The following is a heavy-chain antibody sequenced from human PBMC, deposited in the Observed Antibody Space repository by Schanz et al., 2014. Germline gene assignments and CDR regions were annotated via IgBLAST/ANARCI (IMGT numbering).Heavy chain of an antibody. J-gene: IGHJ3*01. CDR1: GNTLSAYY. CDR2: IDPNSGGT. CDR3: ARTASHDVWRGYIPHYAFDL. D-gene: IGHD3-3*01. V-gene: IGHV1-2*02. Sequence: QVQLVQSGAEVKKPGASVKVSCKASGNTLSAYYIHWIRQAPGQGLEWMGWIDPNSGGTNYAQKFQGRVTMTSDPSITTVYMEVNSLTSDDTAVFYCARTASHDVWRGYIPHYAFDLWGQGTTVTVSS.